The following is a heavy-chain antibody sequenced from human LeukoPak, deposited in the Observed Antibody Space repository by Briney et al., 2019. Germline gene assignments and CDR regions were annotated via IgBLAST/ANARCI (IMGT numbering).Heavy chain of an antibody. V-gene: IGHV4-4*07. CDR2: IYTSGST. Sequence: SETLSLTCTVSGGSISSYYWSWIRQPAGKGLEWIGRIYTSGSTNYNPSLKSRVTMSVDTSKNQFSLKLSSVTAADTAVYYCARRKEYHYGSGSYKYNWFDPWGQGTLVTVSS. J-gene: IGHJ5*02. D-gene: IGHD3-10*01. CDR1: GGSISSYY. CDR3: ARRKEYHYGSGSYKYNWFDP.